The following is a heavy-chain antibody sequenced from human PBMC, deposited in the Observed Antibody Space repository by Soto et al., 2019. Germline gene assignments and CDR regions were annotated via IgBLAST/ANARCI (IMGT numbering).Heavy chain of an antibody. CDR3: ARPEDLASATTGGTY. Sequence: EVHLVQSGAEVKKPGKSMKIACKGSGYNFANYWIGGVRQMPGKGLEWMGIIYPCDSETRECPSCQGQVPISADKSIGTAYLQWISLTASDTAMYSCARPEDLASATTGGTYCGQGTLVTVAS. J-gene: IGHJ4*02. V-gene: IGHV5-51*03. CDR2: IYPCDSET. CDR1: GYNFANYW. D-gene: IGHD1-26*01.